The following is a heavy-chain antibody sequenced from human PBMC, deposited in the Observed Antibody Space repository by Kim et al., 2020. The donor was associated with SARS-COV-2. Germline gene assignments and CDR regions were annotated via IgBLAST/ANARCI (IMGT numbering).Heavy chain of an antibody. CDR2: IKEDGTVT. CDR1: GFTFSGYW. D-gene: IGHD2-21*02. CDR3: TRERVTEKSRFEF. V-gene: IGHV3-7*01. J-gene: IGHJ4*02. Sequence: GGSLRLSCAASGFTFSGYWMSWVRQAPGKGLEWVANIKEDGTVTYYLDSVEGRFTISRDNAKNSLYLQMNSLRAEDTAVYYCTRERVTEKSRFEFWGEGTLFSVSP.